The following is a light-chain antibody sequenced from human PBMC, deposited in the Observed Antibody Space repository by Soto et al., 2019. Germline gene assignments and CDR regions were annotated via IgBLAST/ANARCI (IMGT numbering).Light chain of an antibody. V-gene: IGKV3-11*01. CDR1: DSVSSSY. J-gene: IGKJ4*01. Sequence: EIVLTQSPGTLSLSPGERATLSCRASDSVSSSYLAWYQQKPGQAPRLLIYDASNRATGIPARFSGSGSGTDFTLTISSLEPEDFAVYYCQQRSNWPPDTFGGGTKVEIK. CDR2: DAS. CDR3: QQRSNWPPDT.